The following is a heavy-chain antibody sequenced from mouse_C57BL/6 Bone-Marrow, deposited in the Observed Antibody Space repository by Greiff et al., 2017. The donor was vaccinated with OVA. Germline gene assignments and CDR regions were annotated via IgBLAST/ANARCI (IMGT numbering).Heavy chain of an antibody. CDR2: IRNKANNHAT. Sequence: DVHLVESGGGLVQPGGSMKLSCAASGFTFSDAWMDWVRQSPEKGLEWVAEIRNKANNHATYYAESVKGRFTISRDDSKSSVYLQMNSLRAEDTGIYYCTSDGYYAYWYFDVWGTGTTVTVSS. J-gene: IGHJ1*03. CDR1: GFTFSDAW. D-gene: IGHD2-3*01. V-gene: IGHV6-6*01. CDR3: TSDGYYAYWYFDV.